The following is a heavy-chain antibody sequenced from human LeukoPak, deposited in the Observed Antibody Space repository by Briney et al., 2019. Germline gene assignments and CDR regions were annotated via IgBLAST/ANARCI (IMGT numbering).Heavy chain of an antibody. Sequence: SETLSLSCIVSGGSISSSSYYWGWIRQPPGKGLEWIGSIYYSGTTYYNPSLKSRVTISVVTSKNQSKNQFSLKLRSVTAADTAVYYCARLGPHPWDYSIDVWGKGTTVTVSS. CDR1: GGSISSSSYY. CDR3: ARLGPHPWDYSIDV. D-gene: IGHD3-16*01. V-gene: IGHV4-39*01. CDR2: IYYSGTT. J-gene: IGHJ6*03.